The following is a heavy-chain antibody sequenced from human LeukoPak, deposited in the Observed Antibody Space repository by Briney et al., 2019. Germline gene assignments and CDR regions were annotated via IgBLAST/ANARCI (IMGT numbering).Heavy chain of an antibody. CDR2: ISGSSSDI. J-gene: IGHJ4*02. V-gene: IGHV3-21*01. CDR1: TFTFSSYS. CDR3: ARRGYYDYSGFDY. Sequence: PGGSLRLSCAASTFTFSSYSMNWVRQAPGKGLEWVSSISGSSSDIYYADSVKGRFTISRDNSKNSLYLQMKRLRAEDTALYYCARRGYYDYSGFDYWGQGTLVTVSS. D-gene: IGHD3-22*01.